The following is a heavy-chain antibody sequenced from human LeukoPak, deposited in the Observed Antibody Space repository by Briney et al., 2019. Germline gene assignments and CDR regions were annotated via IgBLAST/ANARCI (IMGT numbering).Heavy chain of an antibody. CDR2: IYPGDSDT. D-gene: IGHD3-22*01. CDR1: GYIFTSYW. J-gene: IGHJ4*02. V-gene: IGHV5-51*01. CDR3: ARPPDSSGYYYAR. Sequence: GESLQISCQGSGYIFTSYWIGWVRQLPGKGLEWMGIIYPGDSDTRYSPSFQGQVTISPHKSISTAYLQWSSLKASDTAMYYCARPPDSSGYYYARWGQGTLVTVSS.